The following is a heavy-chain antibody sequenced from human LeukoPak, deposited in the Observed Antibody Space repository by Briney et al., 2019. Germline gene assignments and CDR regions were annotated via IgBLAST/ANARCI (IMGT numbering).Heavy chain of an antibody. CDR2: IYYSGST. CDR1: GGSISSYY. D-gene: IGHD5-18*01. CDR3: ARGSLGGRGYSYGYFDY. Sequence: ASDTLSLTCTVSGGSISSYYWSWIRQPPGKGLEWIGYIYYSGSTNYNPSLKSRVTISVDTSKNQFSLKLSSVTAADTAVYYCARGSLGGRGYSYGYFDYWGQGTLVTVSS. V-gene: IGHV4-59*07. J-gene: IGHJ4*02.